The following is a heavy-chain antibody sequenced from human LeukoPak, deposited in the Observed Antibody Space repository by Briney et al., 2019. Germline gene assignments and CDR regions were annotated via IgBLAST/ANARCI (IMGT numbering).Heavy chain of an antibody. Sequence: GGSLRLSCAASGFTFSNYWMTWVRQTPGRGLEWVAYIKEDGGEIYYVDSVKGRFTISRDNAKNSLYLLMNSLRAEDTAVYYCARGVYAFDIWGQGTMVTVSS. CDR1: GFTFSNYW. J-gene: IGHJ3*02. D-gene: IGHD3-3*01. V-gene: IGHV3-7*01. CDR3: ARGVYAFDI. CDR2: IKEDGGEI.